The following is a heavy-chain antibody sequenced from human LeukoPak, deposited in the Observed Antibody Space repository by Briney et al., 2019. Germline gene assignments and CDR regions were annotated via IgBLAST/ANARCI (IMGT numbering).Heavy chain of an antibody. D-gene: IGHD6-13*01. CDR3: ARSLLSSWSSPSWFDP. CDR2: IYPGDSDT. Sequence: GESLKISCQGSGYRFTTHWIGWVRQMSGKGLEWMGIIYPGDSDTRYSPSFQGQVTISADKSISTAYLQWSSLKASDTAMYYCARSLLSSWSSPSWFDPWGQGTLVTVSS. CDR1: GYRFTTHW. J-gene: IGHJ5*02. V-gene: IGHV5-51*01.